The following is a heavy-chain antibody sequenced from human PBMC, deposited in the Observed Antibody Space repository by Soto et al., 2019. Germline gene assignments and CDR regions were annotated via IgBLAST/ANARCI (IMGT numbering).Heavy chain of an antibody. CDR3: ARGDPHRNSGSKGGMDV. J-gene: IGHJ6*02. D-gene: IGHD1-26*01. V-gene: IGHV3-66*01. CDR1: GFTFSSND. CDR2: IYSGGST. Sequence: GGSLRLSCAASGFTFSSNDMSWVRQDPGKGLEWVSVIYSGGSTYYADSVKGRFTISRDNSKNTLYLQMNSLRAEDTAVYYCARGDPHRNSGSKGGMDVWRQGTTVTVSS.